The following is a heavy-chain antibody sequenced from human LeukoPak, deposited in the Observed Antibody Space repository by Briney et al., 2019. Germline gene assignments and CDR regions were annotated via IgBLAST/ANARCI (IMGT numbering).Heavy chain of an antibody. J-gene: IGHJ4*02. Sequence: GGSLRLSCAASGFTFSDYYMSWIRQAPGQGLEWVSYISSSGSTIYYADSAKGRFTISRDNAKNSLYLQMNSLGAEDTAVYYCARGPRIAAAGTTEEFDYWGQGTLVTVSS. D-gene: IGHD6-13*01. CDR3: ARGPRIAAAGTTEEFDY. CDR2: ISSSGSTI. CDR1: GFTFSDYY. V-gene: IGHV3-11*04.